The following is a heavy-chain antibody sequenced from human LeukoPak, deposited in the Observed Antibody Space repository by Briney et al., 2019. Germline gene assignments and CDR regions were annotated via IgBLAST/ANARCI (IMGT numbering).Heavy chain of an antibody. V-gene: IGHV4-39*01. J-gene: IGHJ5*02. Sequence: SETLSLTCTVYGGSISSSSYYWGWIRQPPGKGLEWIGSIYYSGSTYYNPSLKSRVTISVDTSKNQFSLKLSSVTAADTAVYYCARHRRNNWFDPWGQGTLVTVSS. CDR2: IYYSGST. CDR1: GGSISSSSYY. CDR3: ARHRRNNWFDP.